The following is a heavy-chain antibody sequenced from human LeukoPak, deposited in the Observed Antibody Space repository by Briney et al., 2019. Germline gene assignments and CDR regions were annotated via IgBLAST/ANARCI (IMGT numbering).Heavy chain of an antibody. CDR3: ARDQGGRIAVAGTAGDY. CDR2: INPNSGGT. J-gene: IGHJ4*02. CDR1: GYTFTGYY. Sequence: ASVKVSCKASGYTFTGYYMHWVRQAPGQGLEWMGWINPNSGGTNYAQKFQGRFTMTRDTSISTAYMELSRLRSDDTAVYYCARDQGGRIAVAGTAGDYWGQGTLVTVSS. V-gene: IGHV1-2*02. D-gene: IGHD6-19*01.